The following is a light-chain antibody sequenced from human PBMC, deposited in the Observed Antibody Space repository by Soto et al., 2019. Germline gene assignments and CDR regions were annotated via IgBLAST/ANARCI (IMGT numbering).Light chain of an antibody. CDR1: PSVSSN. V-gene: IGKV3-15*01. CDR2: GAS. CDR3: QQYNNWPPEIT. Sequence: EIVMTQSPATLSVSPGERATLSCRASPSVSSNLAWYQQKPGQAPRLLIYGASTRATGIPARFSGSGSGTEFTLTISSLQSEDFAVYYCQQYNNWPPEITFGPGTKVDIK. J-gene: IGKJ3*01.